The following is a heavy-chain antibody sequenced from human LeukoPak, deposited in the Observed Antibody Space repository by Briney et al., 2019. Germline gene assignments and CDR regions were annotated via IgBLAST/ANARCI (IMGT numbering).Heavy chain of an antibody. D-gene: IGHD4-17*01. J-gene: IGHJ5*02. Sequence: EASVKVSCKASGYTFTSYGISWERQAPGQGLEWMGWISAYNGNTNYAQKLQGRVTMITDTSTSTAYMELRSLRSDDTAVYYCARTLMALDGDLGWFDPWGQGTLVTVSS. CDR3: ARTLMALDGDLGWFDP. V-gene: IGHV1-18*01. CDR2: ISAYNGNT. CDR1: GYTFTSYG.